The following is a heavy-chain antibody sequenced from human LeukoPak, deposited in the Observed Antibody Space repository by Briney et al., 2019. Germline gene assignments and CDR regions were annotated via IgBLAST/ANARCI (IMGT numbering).Heavy chain of an antibody. Sequence: GGSLRLSCAASGFTFSSYWMSWVRQAPGKGLEWVANIKQDGSEKYYVDSVKGRFTISRDNAKNSLYLQMNSLRAEDTAVYYCARAVPYSSGWYGYYYYGMDVWGQGTTVTVSS. V-gene: IGHV3-7*01. J-gene: IGHJ6*02. CDR3: ARAVPYSSGWYGYYYYGMDV. D-gene: IGHD6-19*01. CDR1: GFTFSSYW. CDR2: IKQDGSEK.